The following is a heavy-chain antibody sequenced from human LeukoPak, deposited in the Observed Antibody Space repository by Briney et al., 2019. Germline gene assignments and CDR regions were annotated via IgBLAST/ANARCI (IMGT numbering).Heavy chain of an antibody. V-gene: IGHV4-34*01. CDR1: GGSFSGYY. CDR3: ARNIRMVRGVYNWFDP. CDR2: INHSGST. Sequence: PSETLSLTCAVYGGSFSGYYWSWIRQPPGKGLEWIGEINHSGSTNYNPSLKSRVTISVDASKNQFSLKLSSVTAADTAVYYCARNIRMVRGVYNWFDPWGQGTLVTVSS. J-gene: IGHJ5*02. D-gene: IGHD3-10*01.